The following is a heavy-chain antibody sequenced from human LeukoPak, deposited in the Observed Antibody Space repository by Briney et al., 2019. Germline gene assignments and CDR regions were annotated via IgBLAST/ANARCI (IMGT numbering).Heavy chain of an antibody. CDR1: GVSFSGYY. CDR2: INHSGST. D-gene: IGHD1-14*01. CDR3: AETGEISSI. J-gene: IGHJ3*02. Sequence: SETLSLTCDVYGVSFSGYYWSWIRQPPGKGLEWIGEINHSGSTNYNPSLKSRVTLSLDTSKNQFSLNLTSVTAADTAVYYCAETGEISSIWGRGTMVTVSS. V-gene: IGHV4-34*01.